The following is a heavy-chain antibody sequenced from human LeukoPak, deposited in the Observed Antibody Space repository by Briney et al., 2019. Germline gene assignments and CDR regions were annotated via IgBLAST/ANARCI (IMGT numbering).Heavy chain of an antibody. CDR3: AKDPDYGDYTPDY. V-gene: IGHV3-23*01. D-gene: IGHD4-17*01. Sequence: PGGSLRLSCAASGFTFSSYGMSWVRQAPGKGLEWVSSISGSGGSIYYADSVKGRFTISRDNSKNTLYLQMNSLRAEDTAVYYCAKDPDYGDYTPDYWGQGTLVTVSS. J-gene: IGHJ4*02. CDR1: GFTFSSYG. CDR2: ISGSGGSI.